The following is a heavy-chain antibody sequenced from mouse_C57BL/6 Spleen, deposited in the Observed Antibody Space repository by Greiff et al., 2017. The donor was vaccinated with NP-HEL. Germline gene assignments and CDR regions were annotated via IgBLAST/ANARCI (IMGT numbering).Heavy chain of an antibody. CDR3: ASNYAGGFAY. V-gene: IGHV3-6*01. D-gene: IGHD2-1*01. CDR2: ISYDGSN. Sequence: VQLKESGPGLVKPSQSLSLTCSVTGYSITSGYYWNWIRQFPGNKLEWMGYISYDGSNNYNPSLKNRISITRDTSKNQFFLKLNSVTTEDTATYYCASNYAGGFAYWGQGTLVTVSA. J-gene: IGHJ3*01. CDR1: GYSITSGYY.